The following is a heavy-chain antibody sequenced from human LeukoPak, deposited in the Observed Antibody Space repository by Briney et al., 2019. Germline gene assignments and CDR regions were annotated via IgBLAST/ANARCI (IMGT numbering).Heavy chain of an antibody. CDR2: INSDGSST. CDR3: ARVGLWFGELLIPLSGYYYYMDV. J-gene: IGHJ6*03. Sequence: PGGSLRLSCAASGFTFSSYWMHWVRHAPGKGLVWVSRINSDGSSTSYADSVKGRFTISRDNAKNTLYLQMNSLRAEDTAVYYCARVGLWFGELLIPLSGYYYYMDVWGKGTTVTVSS. V-gene: IGHV3-74*01. D-gene: IGHD3-10*01. CDR1: GFTFSSYW.